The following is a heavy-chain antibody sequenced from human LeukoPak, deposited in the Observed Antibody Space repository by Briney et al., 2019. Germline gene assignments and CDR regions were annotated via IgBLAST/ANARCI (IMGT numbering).Heavy chain of an antibody. CDR2: INHRGST. J-gene: IGHJ4*02. D-gene: IGHD3-3*01. CDR1: GGSFSAYY. CDR3: ARGRITTFGVVIPLDY. V-gene: IGHV4-34*01. Sequence: PSETLSLTCGVYGGSFSAYYWSWIRQAPEKGLEWIGEINHRGSTNYNPSLKSRVTISLDTSENQFSLKLSSVTAADTAVYYCARGRITTFGVVIPLDYRGQGALVTVSS.